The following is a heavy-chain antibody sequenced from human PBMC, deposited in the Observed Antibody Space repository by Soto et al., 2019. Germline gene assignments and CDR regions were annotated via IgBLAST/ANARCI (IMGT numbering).Heavy chain of an antibody. CDR1: GYSVSSDSY. CDR3: ARVHVMVVAGSTFDY. Sequence: PSETLSLTCLVSGYSVSSDSYWAWIRQSPGKGLEWIVSMYHGGTTFYNPSLKSRVTMSLDTSKNQFSLKLSSVTDADTAIYYCARVHVMVVAGSTFDYWGQGIPVTV. CDR2: MYHGGTT. D-gene: IGHD2-15*01. J-gene: IGHJ4*02. V-gene: IGHV4-38-2*01.